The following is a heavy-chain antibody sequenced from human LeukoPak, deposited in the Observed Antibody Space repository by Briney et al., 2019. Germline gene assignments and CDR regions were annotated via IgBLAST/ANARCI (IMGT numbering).Heavy chain of an antibody. J-gene: IGHJ4*02. CDR2: VSGRDDST. V-gene: IGHV3-23*01. D-gene: IGHD3-9*01. CDR3: AKWGDYGILTGYYDSDY. CDR1: GFTFSNYA. Sequence: QTGGSLRLSCAASGFTFSNYAMSWVRQAPGKGLEWVSAVSGRDDSTYYADSVKGRFTISRDTSKNTLYLQMNSLRAEDTAVYYCAKWGDYGILTGYYDSDYWGQGTLVTVSS.